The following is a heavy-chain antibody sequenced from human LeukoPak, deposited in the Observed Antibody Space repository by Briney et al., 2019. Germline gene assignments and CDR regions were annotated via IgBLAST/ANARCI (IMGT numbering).Heavy chain of an antibody. D-gene: IGHD6-6*01. Sequence: SVKVSCKASGGTFSSYATSWVRQAPGQGLEWMGRIIPIFGTANYAQKFQGRVTITTDESTSTAYMELSSLRSEDTAVYYCARDHSSSGEGNWFDPWGQGTLVTVSS. CDR3: ARDHSSSGEGNWFDP. J-gene: IGHJ5*02. CDR2: IIPIFGTA. CDR1: GGTFSSYA. V-gene: IGHV1-69*05.